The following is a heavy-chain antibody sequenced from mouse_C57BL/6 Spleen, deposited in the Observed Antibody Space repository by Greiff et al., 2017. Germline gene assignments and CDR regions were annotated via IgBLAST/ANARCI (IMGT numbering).Heavy chain of an antibody. CDR3: RRETTVVSHWDFDV. Sequence: QVQLQQPGAELVKPGASVKLSCKASGYTFTSYWMHWVKQRPGQGLEWIGMIHPNSGSTNYNEKFKSKATLTVDQSSSTAYMQLSSLTSADSAFCYCRRETTVVSHWDFDVWGTGTTVTVSS. CDR2: IHPNSGST. J-gene: IGHJ1*03. D-gene: IGHD1-1*01. CDR1: GYTFTSYW. V-gene: IGHV1-64*01.